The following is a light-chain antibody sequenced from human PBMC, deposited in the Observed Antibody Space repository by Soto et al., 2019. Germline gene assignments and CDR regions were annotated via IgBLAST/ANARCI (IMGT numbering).Light chain of an antibody. CDR2: GAS. V-gene: IGKV3-15*01. CDR1: QSVSSN. J-gene: IGKJ4*01. CDR3: QQYNTWPLRLT. Sequence: EIVLTQSPDTLFFSPEELATLSSRALQSVSSNLAWYQQKPGQAPRLLIYGASTRATGIPARFSGSGSGTEFTLTISSLQSEDFAVNYCQQYNTWPLRLTFGGGTKVDVK.